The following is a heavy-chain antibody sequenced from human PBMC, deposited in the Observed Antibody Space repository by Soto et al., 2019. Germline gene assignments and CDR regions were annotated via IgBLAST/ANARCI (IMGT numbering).Heavy chain of an antibody. D-gene: IGHD1-1*01. J-gene: IGHJ4*02. V-gene: IGHV3-9*01. CDR1: GFTFDDYN. Sequence: EVQLVESGGGLVQPGRSLRLSCVASGFTFDDYNMHWVRQTPGKGLEWVSGVSWNSDIAGYADSVKGRFTISRDNAKNSLYLQMNSLRAEDTAMYYCAKDRHRGYGRFDYLGQGTLVTVSS. CDR3: AKDRHRGYGRFDY. CDR2: VSWNSDIA.